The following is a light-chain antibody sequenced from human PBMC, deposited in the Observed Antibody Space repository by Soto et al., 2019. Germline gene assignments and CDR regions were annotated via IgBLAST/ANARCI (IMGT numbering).Light chain of an antibody. Sequence: TRSLYGGKIATLSCRASQSLRATYVAWYQQRPGQAPRLLIYGASFRATGIPARFSGRGSGTDFTLSISRLEPEDFAVYYCQQYVTSPRTFGQVT. CDR3: QQYVTSPRT. CDR2: GAS. J-gene: IGKJ1*01. CDR1: QSLRATY. V-gene: IGKV3-20*01.